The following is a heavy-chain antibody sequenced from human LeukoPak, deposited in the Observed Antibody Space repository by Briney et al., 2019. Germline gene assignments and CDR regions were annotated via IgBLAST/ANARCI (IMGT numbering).Heavy chain of an antibody. CDR3: AKDLPPLTGDRYYYYGMDV. Sequence: GGSLRLSCAASRFTFSSYAMHWVRQAPGKGLEWVSLISGDGGSTYYADSVKGRFTISRDNSKNSLYLQMNSLRTEDTALYYCAKDLPPLTGDRYYYYGMDVWGQGTTVTVSS. CDR1: RFTFSSYA. CDR2: ISGDGGST. J-gene: IGHJ6*02. V-gene: IGHV3-43*02. D-gene: IGHD7-27*01.